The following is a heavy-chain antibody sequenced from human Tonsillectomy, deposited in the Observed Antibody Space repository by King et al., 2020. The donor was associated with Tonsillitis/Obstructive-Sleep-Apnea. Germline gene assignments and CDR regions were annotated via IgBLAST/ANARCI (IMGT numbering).Heavy chain of an antibody. Sequence: QLVQSGAEVKKPGESLKISCKGSGYSFTNYWIGWVRQMPGKGLEWMGIIYPGDSDTIYSPSFQDQVTISADKSISAAYLQWSSLKASDTAMYYCARHDVMGGYENSYYLDVWGKGTPVTVSS. CDR3: ARHDVMGGYENSYYLDV. CDR1: GYSFTNYW. D-gene: IGHD5-12*01. CDR2: IYPGDSDT. J-gene: IGHJ6*03. V-gene: IGHV5-51*01.